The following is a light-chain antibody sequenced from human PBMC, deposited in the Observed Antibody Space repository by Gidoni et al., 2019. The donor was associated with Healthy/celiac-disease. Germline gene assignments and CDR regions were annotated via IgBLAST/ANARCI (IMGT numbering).Light chain of an antibody. V-gene: IGLV10-54*04. CDR3: SAWDSSLSVVV. CDR2: RSN. CDR1: SNNVGNQG. J-gene: IGLJ2*01. Sequence: QAGLTQPPSVSKGLRQPATLTCTGNSNNVGNQGATWLQQHQGHPPKLLSYRSNNRPSGISERFSASRSGSTASLTITGLQPDDEADYYCSAWDSSLSVVVFGGGTKLTVL.